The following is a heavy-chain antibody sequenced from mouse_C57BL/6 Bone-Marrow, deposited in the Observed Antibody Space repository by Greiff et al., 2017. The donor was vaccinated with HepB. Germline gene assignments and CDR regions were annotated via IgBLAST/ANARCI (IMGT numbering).Heavy chain of an antibody. J-gene: IGHJ4*01. D-gene: IGHD4-1*01. V-gene: IGHV3-8*01. Sequence: EVKVVESGPGLAKPSQTLSLTCSVTGYSITSDYWNWIRKIPGNKLEYMGYISYSGSTYYNPSLKSRISITRDTSKNQYYLQLNSVTTEDTATYYCARALFNWDVYYAMDYWGQGTSVTVSS. CDR3: ARALFNWDVYYAMDY. CDR2: ISYSGST. CDR1: GYSITSDY.